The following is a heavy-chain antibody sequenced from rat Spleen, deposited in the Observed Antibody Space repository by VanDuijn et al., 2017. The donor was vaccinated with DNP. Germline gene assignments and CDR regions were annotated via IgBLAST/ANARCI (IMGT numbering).Heavy chain of an antibody. CDR3: TREGTMMVVGFFDY. Sequence: QVQLKESGPGLVQPSQTLSLTCTVSEFSLTDYSVHWVRQPPGKGLEWLGRIRPNGIKAKNSGLKSRLSISRDITKSQVFLKRNMPQTEDSAIYFCTREGTMMVVGFFDYWGQGFMVTVSS. CDR2: IRPNGIK. J-gene: IGHJ2*01. D-gene: IGHD1-12*02. V-gene: IGHV2-19*01. CDR1: EFSLTDYS.